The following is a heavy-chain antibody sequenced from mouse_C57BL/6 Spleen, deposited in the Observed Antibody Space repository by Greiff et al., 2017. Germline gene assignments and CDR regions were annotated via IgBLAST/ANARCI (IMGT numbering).Heavy chain of an antibody. CDR3: ARGGYYGNSHWYFDV. CDR1: GYAFSSSW. D-gene: IGHD2-1*01. Sequence: VKVVESGPELVKPGASVKISCKASGYAFSSSWMNWVKQRPGKGLEWIGRIYPGDGDTNYNGKFKGKATLTADKSSSTAYMQLSSLTSEDSAVYFCARGGYYGNSHWYFDVWGTGTTVTVSS. V-gene: IGHV1-82*01. J-gene: IGHJ1*03. CDR2: IYPGDGDT.